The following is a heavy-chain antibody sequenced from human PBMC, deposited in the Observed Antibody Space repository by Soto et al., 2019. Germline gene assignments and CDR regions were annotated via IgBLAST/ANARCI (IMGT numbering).Heavy chain of an antibody. D-gene: IGHD3-3*01. CDR3: ARDRLRFLEWLPNLYYYYGMDV. Sequence: ASVKVSCKASGYTFTGYYMHWVRQAPGQGLEWMGWISPNSGGTNYAQKFQGRVTMTRDTSISTAYMELSRLRSDDTAVYYCARDRLRFLEWLPNLYYYYGMDVWGQGTTVTVSS. CDR1: GYTFTGYY. V-gene: IGHV1-2*02. CDR2: ISPNSGGT. J-gene: IGHJ6*02.